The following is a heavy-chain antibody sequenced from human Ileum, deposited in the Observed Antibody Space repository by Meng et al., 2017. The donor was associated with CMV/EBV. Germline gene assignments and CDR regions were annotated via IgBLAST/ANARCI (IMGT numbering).Heavy chain of an antibody. V-gene: IGHV3-74*01. CDR1: GSAFRRYW. J-gene: IGHJ4*02. CDR3: ASSEYRNMLDY. CDR2: INSDGSST. D-gene: IGHD2/OR15-2a*01. Sequence: GESLKISCSASGSAFRRYWMNWVRQAPGKGLGWVSRINSDGSSTNYTDSVKGRFTISRDNSKNTLHLQMNRLRAEESDVYYSASSEYRNMLDYWGQGTLVTVSS.